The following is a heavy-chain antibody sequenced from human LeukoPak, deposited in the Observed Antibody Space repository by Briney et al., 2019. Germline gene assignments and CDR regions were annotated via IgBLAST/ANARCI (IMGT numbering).Heavy chain of an antibody. J-gene: IGHJ4*02. CDR3: AKVWRGPVVPAAMISFDY. D-gene: IGHD2-2*01. CDR1: ALPFRSHA. V-gene: IGHV3-23*01. Sequence: QLGGSLRLSCTATALPFRSHAMHSYSHAPGKYPHHTSAISGPGGSTYYADSATGRFTISTDNSKNTLYLQMNSLRAEDTAVYYCAKVWRGPVVPAAMISFDYWGQGTLVTVSS. CDR2: ISGPGGST.